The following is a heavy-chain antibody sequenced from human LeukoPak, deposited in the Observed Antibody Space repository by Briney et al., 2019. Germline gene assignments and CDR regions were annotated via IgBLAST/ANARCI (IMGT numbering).Heavy chain of an antibody. V-gene: IGHV1-2*02. CDR1: GYTFTGYY. Sequence: ASVKVSCKASGYTFTGYYMHWVRQAPGQGLEWMGWINPNSGGTSYAQKFQGRVTMTRDTSISTAYMELSRLRSDDTAVYYCARDVKYCSSTSCFPPDYWGQGTLVTVSS. CDR3: ARDVKYCSSTSCFPPDY. J-gene: IGHJ4*02. CDR2: INPNSGGT. D-gene: IGHD2-2*01.